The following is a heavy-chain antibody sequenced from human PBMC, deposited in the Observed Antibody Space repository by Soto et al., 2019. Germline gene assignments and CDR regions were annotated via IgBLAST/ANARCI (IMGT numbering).Heavy chain of an antibody. Sequence: GGSLRLSCAASGFIFSNYGMRWVSQAPGKGLEWVSPISGSGGSTYYADSVKGRFTISRDNSKNTLYLQMNSLRAEDTAVYYCARRHYYDISAFDYWGQGTLVTVSS. CDR2: ISGSGGST. CDR3: ARRHYYDISAFDY. D-gene: IGHD3-22*01. J-gene: IGHJ4*02. V-gene: IGHV3-23*01. CDR1: GFIFSNYG.